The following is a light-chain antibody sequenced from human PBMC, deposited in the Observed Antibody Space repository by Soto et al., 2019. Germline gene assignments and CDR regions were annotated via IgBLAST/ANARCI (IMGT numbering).Light chain of an antibody. CDR2: GAS. J-gene: IGKJ3*01. CDR3: QHYGSSLFT. Sequence: EIVLTQSPGTLSLSPGEGATLSCRASQTISSAYLAWYQHKPGQAPRLLIYGASSRATGIPDTFSGSGSGTDFTLTISRLEPEDFAMYYCQHYGSSLFTFGPWTKVDIK. V-gene: IGKV3-20*01. CDR1: QTISSAY.